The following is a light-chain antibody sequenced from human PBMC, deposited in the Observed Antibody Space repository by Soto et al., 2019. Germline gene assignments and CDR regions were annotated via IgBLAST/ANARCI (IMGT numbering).Light chain of an antibody. J-gene: IGLJ2*01. CDR3: SSYTSSSTRV. V-gene: IGLV2-14*01. Sequence: QSALTQPASVSGSPGQSITISCTGTSSDVGGYNYVSWYQQHPGKAPKLMIYDVSNRPSGVSNRFSGSKSGNTASLTISGLQAEHEDDYYCSSYTSSSTRVFGGGTKLPVL. CDR2: DVS. CDR1: SSDVGGYNY.